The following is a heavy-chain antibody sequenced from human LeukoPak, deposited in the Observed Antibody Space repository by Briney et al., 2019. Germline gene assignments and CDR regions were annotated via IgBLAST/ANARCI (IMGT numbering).Heavy chain of an antibody. V-gene: IGHV3-23*01. D-gene: IGHD6-13*01. CDR1: GFTFNTYA. CDR2: ISGSSDTT. Sequence: GGSLRPSCAASGFTFNTYAMAWVRQAPGKGLEWVSDISGSSDTTYYADSVKGRFTISRDNSKNTLYLQMNSLRAEDTAIYYCAKGPPDSSAWYKRTEGWGQGTLVTVSS. J-gene: IGHJ4*02. CDR3: AKGPPDSSAWYKRTEG.